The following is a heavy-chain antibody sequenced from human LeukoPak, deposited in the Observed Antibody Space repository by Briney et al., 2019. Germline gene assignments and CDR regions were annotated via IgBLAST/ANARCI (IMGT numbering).Heavy chain of an antibody. CDR1: GGSISSYY. CDR2: IYYSGST. V-gene: IGHV4-59*01. D-gene: IGHD2-15*01. J-gene: IGHJ2*01. CDR3: ARYSPVVAATYWYFDL. Sequence: SETLSLTCTVSGGSISSYYWSWIRQPPGKGLEWIGYIYYSGSTNYNPSLKSRVTISVDTSKNQFSLKLSSVTAADTAVYYCARYSPVVAATYWYFDLWGRGTLVAVSS.